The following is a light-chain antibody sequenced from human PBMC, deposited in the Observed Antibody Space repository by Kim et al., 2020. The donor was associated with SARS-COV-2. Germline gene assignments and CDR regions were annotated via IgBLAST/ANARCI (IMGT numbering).Light chain of an antibody. V-gene: IGLV1-47*01. CDR1: SSNIGSDY. Sequence: GQRVTISCSGSSSNIGSDYAYWYQQLPGTAHTVLIYRSNQRPSGVPDRFSGSKSDTSASLAISGLRSEDEGDYYCASWDDSLSGLVFGGGTQLTVL. CDR3: ASWDDSLSGLV. CDR2: RSN. J-gene: IGLJ2*01.